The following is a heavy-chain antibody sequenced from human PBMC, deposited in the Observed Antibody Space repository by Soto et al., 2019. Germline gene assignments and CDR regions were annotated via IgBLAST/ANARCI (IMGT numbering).Heavy chain of an antibody. CDR2: ISHTGST. V-gene: IGHV4-30-2*01. Sequence: SETLSLTCAVSGGSITSGNTYSWSWIRQPPGKGLEWIGSISHTGSTSYNPSLKSAVSLSGGKSKNHIALELASVAAPDMASYYCAKAVTAYFGNWFDSWGQGTLVTVSS. CDR3: AKAVTAYFGNWFDS. D-gene: IGHD2-15*01. CDR1: GGSITSGNTYS. J-gene: IGHJ5*01.